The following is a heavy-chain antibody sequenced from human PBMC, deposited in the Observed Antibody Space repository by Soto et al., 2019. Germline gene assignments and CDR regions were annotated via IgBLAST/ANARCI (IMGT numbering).Heavy chain of an antibody. V-gene: IGHV4-39*07. D-gene: IGHD2-15*01. CDR1: GGSISGSSYY. CDR3: ARCHRGLLAY. J-gene: IGHJ4*02. Sequence: SETLSLTCTVSGGSISGSSYYWGWIRQPPGKGLEWIGYIYYSGSNNYNPSLKSRVTISVDTSKNQFSLKLSSVTAADTAVYYCARCHRGLLAYCGQGSLVTVSS. CDR2: IYYSGSN.